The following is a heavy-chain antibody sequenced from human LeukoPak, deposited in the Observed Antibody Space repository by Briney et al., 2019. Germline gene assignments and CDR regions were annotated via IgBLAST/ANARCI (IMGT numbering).Heavy chain of an antibody. D-gene: IGHD1-26*01. CDR3: ARAPRTNSGSFFDY. CDR1: GFTVGSNY. CDR2: IYSGGST. J-gene: IGHJ4*02. V-gene: IGHV3-66*01. Sequence: GGSLRLSCAASGFTVGSNYMTWVRQAPGKGLEWVSVIYSGGSTYYADSAKGRFTISRDNTKNTLYLQMSSLRAEDTAVYYCARAPRTNSGSFFDYWGQGTLVTVSS.